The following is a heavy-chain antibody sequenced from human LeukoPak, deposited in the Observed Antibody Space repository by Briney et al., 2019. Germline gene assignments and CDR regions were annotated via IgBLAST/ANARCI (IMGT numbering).Heavy chain of an antibody. CDR2: IYAGGST. J-gene: IGHJ4*02. CDR1: GFTFSDYY. Sequence: QTGGSLRLSCAASGFTFSDYYMSWVRQAPGKGLEWVSVIYAGGSTYYADSVKGRFTISRDNAKNSLYLQMNSLRAEDTAVYYCAKDLTYYGSGSSDYWGQGTLVTVSS. D-gene: IGHD3-10*01. CDR3: AKDLTYYGSGSSDY. V-gene: IGHV3-53*01.